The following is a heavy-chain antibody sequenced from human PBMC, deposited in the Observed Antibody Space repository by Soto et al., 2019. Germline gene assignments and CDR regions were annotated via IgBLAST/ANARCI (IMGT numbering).Heavy chain of an antibody. CDR2: IHHSGNT. J-gene: IGHJ3*02. CDR3: ARHVGTSWYWAFDI. CDR1: GGAISGFF. D-gene: IGHD2-8*02. V-gene: IGHV4-59*08. Sequence: SETLSLTCNVSGGAISGFFWSWIRQPSGKGLEWIGHIHHSGNTKYSPSLKSRVIMSVERSKSQFSLSLSSVTAAATATYYCARHVGTSWYWAFDIWGPGTMVT.